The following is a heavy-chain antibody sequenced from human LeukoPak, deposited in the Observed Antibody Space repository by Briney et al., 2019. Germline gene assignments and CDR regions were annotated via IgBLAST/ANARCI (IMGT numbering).Heavy chain of an antibody. V-gene: IGHV4-38-2*02. CDR1: GYSISSDYY. CDR2: IHHSGRT. J-gene: IGHJ5*02. CDR3: ARDLFLDNWFDP. Sequence: PSETLSLTCTVSGYSISSDYYWGWIRQPPGKGLEWIGSIHHSGRTYYNPSLKSRVTISVDTSKNQFSLKLSSVTAADTAVYYCARDLFLDNWFDPWGQGTLVTVSS.